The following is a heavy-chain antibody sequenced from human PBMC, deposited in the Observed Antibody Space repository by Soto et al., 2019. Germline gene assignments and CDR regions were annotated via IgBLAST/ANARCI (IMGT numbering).Heavy chain of an antibody. CDR3: ARVADDYDSSGYGPVVD. D-gene: IGHD3-22*01. CDR2: IISSGSFI. CDR1: GFSFSNDN. Sequence: VQLVESGGGLVKPGGSLTLSCAASGFSFSNDNMNWIRQAPGKGLEWVSSIISSGSFIYYADSVKGRFTISRDNAKNSLYLQMNSLRAEDTALYYCARVADDYDSSGYGPVVDWGQGTLVTVSS. J-gene: IGHJ4*02. V-gene: IGHV3-21*01.